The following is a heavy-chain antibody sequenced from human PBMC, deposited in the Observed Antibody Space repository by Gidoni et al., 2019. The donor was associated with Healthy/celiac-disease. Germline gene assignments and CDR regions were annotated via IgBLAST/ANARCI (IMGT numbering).Heavy chain of an antibody. CDR2: FIPIFGTA. CDR1: GGTFSGYA. J-gene: IGHJ6*02. CDR3: ARNMHFVVVVAANPGYYYYGMDV. V-gene: IGHV1-69*01. D-gene: IGHD2-15*01. Sequence: QVQLVQSGAEVKKPGSSVKVSCKASGGTFSGYAISWVRQAPGQGLEWMGGFIPIFGTANYAQKFQGRVTITADESTSTASMELSSLRSEDTAVYYCARNMHFVVVVAANPGYYYYGMDVWGQGTTVTVSS.